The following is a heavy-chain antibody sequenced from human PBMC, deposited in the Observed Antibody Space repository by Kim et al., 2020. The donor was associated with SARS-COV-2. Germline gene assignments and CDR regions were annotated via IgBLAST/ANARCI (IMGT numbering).Heavy chain of an antibody. CDR1: GGSISSGGYY. V-gene: IGHV4-31*03. D-gene: IGHD1-1*01. Sequence: SETLSLTCTVSGGSISSGGYYCSWIRQHPGKGLEWIGYIYNSGSTYYNPSLKSRVTISVDTSKNQFSLKLSAVTAADTAVYYCATRRPTNYFDYWGQGTL. CDR2: IYNSGST. CDR3: ATRRPTNYFDY. J-gene: IGHJ4*02.